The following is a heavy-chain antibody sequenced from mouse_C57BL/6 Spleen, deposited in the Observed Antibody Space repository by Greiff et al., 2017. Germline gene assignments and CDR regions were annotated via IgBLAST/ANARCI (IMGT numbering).Heavy chain of an antibody. D-gene: IGHD1-3*01. CDR1: GYTFTSYW. V-gene: IGHV1-52*01. CDR2: IDPSDSET. J-gene: IGHJ3*01. CDR3: ARGDNHVGFAY. Sequence: QVQLQQPGAELVRPGSSVKLSCKASGYTFTSYWMHWVKQRPIQGLEWIGNIDPSDSETHYNQKFKDKATLTVDKSSSTAYMQRSSLTSEDSAVYYCARGDNHVGFAYWGQGTLVTVSA.